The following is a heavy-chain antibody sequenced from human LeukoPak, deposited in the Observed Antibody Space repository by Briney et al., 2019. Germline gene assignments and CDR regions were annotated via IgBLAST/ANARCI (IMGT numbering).Heavy chain of an antibody. CDR1: GYTFTGYY. V-gene: IGHV1-2*02. J-gene: IGHJ4*02. CDR2: INPNSGGT. Sequence: ASVKVSCKASGYTFTGYYMHWVRPAPGQGLEWMGWINPNSGGTNYAQKFQGRVTMTRDTSISTAYMELSRLRSDDTAVYYCARGPPMPHYDSSGYYVAYDDYWGQGTLVTVSS. D-gene: IGHD3-22*01. CDR3: ARGPPMPHYDSSGYYVAYDDY.